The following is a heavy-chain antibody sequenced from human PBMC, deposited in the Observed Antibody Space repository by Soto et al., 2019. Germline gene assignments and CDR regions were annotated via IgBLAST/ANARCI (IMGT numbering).Heavy chain of an antibody. CDR2: ISYDGSNK. V-gene: IGHV3-30*18. D-gene: IGHD1-26*01. Sequence: GSLRLSCAASGFTFSSHGMHWVRQAPGKGLEWVAVISYDGSNKYYADSVKGRFTISRDSSKNTLYLQMNSLRAEDTAVYYCAKDRPSGSRPYYYGMDVWGQGTTVTVSS. CDR1: GFTFSSHG. CDR3: AKDRPSGSRPYYYGMDV. J-gene: IGHJ6*02.